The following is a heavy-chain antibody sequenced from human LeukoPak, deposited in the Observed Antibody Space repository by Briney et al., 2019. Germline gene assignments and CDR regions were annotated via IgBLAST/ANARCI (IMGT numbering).Heavy chain of an antibody. J-gene: IGHJ3*01. D-gene: IGHD4-17*01. CDR2: IWYDGSNE. CDR1: GFTFRRYV. Sequence: GGSLRLSCAGSGFTFRRYVLHWVRQAPGKGLEWVTVIWYDGSNENYADFVKGRFTISRDNSKNTLYLQMNSLRVEDTAVYYCVRNTVTDDGFDLWGQGTMVTVSP. V-gene: IGHV3-33*01. CDR3: VRNTVTDDGFDL.